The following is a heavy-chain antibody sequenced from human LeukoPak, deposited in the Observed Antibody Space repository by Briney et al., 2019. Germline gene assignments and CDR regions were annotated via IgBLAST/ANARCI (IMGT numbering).Heavy chain of an antibody. CDR3: ARGPYCSSTSCYQGWFDP. J-gene: IGHJ5*02. CDR1: GXSISSYY. Sequence: SETLSLTCTVSGXSISSYYWSWIRQPPGKGLEWIVYIYYSGSTNYNPSLKSRVTISVDTSKNQFSLKLSSVTAADTAVYYCARGPYCSSTSCYQGWFDPWGQGTLVTVSS. D-gene: IGHD2-2*01. V-gene: IGHV4-59*01. CDR2: IYYSGST.